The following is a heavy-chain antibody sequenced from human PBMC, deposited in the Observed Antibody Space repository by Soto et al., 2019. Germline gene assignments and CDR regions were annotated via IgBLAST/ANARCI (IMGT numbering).Heavy chain of an antibody. V-gene: IGHV3-23*01. J-gene: IGHJ6*02. Sequence: GSLRLSCAASGFTFSSYAMSWVRQAPGKGLEWVSAISGSGGSTYYADSVKGRFTISRDNSKNTLYLQMNSLRAEDTAVYYCAKASTTPRPYYYGMDVWGQGTTVTVSS. CDR1: GFTFSSYA. D-gene: IGHD1-1*01. CDR3: AKASTTPRPYYYGMDV. CDR2: ISGSGGST.